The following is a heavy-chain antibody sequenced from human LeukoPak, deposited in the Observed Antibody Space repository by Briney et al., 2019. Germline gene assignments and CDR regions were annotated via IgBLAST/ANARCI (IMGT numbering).Heavy chain of an antibody. Sequence: ASVKVSCKASGYTFTSHFMHWVRQAPGQGLEWIGIINPRGGSTSYTQKFQGRVTMTRDTSTSTVYMELSSLRSEDTAVYYCARVKSYYYDTSDKDAFDIWGQGTMVTVSS. CDR1: GYTFTSHF. J-gene: IGHJ3*02. V-gene: IGHV1-46*01. CDR2: INPRGGST. D-gene: IGHD3-22*01. CDR3: ARVKSYYYDTSDKDAFDI.